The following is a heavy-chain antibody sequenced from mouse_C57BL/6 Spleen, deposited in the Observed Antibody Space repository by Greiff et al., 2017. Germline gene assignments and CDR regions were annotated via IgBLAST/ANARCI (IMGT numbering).Heavy chain of an antibody. CDR1: GYTFTNYW. V-gene: IGHV1-63*01. CDR3: ARGGITTVVGGYYAMDH. D-gene: IGHD1-1*01. Sequence: QVQLQQSGAELVRPGTSVKMSCKASGYTFTNYWIGWAKQRPGHGLEWIGDIYPGGGYTNYNEKFKGKATLTADKSSSTAYMQFSSLTSEDSAIYYCARGGITTVVGGYYAMDHWGQGTSVTVSS. J-gene: IGHJ4*01. CDR2: IYPGGGYT.